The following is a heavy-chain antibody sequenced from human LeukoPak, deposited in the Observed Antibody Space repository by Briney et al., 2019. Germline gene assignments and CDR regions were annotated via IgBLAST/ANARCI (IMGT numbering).Heavy chain of an antibody. V-gene: IGHV3-30*18. CDR1: GFIFSGYG. CDR3: AKDRIIISFGDVSRH. CDR2: ISHDGSTK. J-gene: IGHJ1*01. D-gene: IGHD3-10*01. Sequence: GGSLRLSCAASGFIFSGYGMHWVRQAPGKGLELVALISHDGSTKHYADSVKGRFTISRDNSKNTLFLQMTSLRVEDTAVYFCAKDRIIISFGDVSRHWGQGTLVTVSS.